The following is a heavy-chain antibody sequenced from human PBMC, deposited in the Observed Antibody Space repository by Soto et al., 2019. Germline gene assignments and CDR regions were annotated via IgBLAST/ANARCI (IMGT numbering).Heavy chain of an antibody. D-gene: IGHD1-7*01. J-gene: IGHJ5*02. CDR2: ISINSGYA. CDR3: SKNGTSWFAA. Sequence: QVQLMQSGPELKKPGTSVKVSCKTSGYSFHNSGISWVRQAPGQGLEWMGWISINSGYAHYAQKFQDRVIMTADTYTRTSYMELRGLRSDDTAMYYCSKNGTSWFAAWGQGTLVTVSS. V-gene: IGHV1-18*01. CDR1: GYSFHNSG.